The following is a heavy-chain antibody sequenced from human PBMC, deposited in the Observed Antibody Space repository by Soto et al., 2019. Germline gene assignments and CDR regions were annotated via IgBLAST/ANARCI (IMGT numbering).Heavy chain of an antibody. D-gene: IGHD3-10*01. V-gene: IGHV3-30*18. CDR2: ISYDGILK. Sequence: GGSLRLSCAVSGFTFSAFGMRWVGQAPGEGLEWVAIISYDGILKYYADSVRGRFTISRDTSKGALYLQMNSLTPEDTAVYYCAKDFKVSGGHYGSLNYYYGMDVWGQGTTVTVSS. J-gene: IGHJ6*02. CDR3: AKDFKVSGGHYGSLNYYYGMDV. CDR1: GFTFSAFG.